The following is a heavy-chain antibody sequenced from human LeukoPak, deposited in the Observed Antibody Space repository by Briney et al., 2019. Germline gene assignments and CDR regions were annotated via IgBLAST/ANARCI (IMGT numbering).Heavy chain of an antibody. J-gene: IGHJ5*02. CDR3: ATDFYDTT. V-gene: IGHV3-15*07. D-gene: IGHD3-22*01. Sequence: GGSLRLSCAASGFTFSDAWMNWVRQAPGKGLEWVGRIRRNSDGGTIDYAAPVKGRFALSRDDSKNTLYLHMSSLQTEDTAVYYCATDFYDTTWGQGTLVTVSS. CDR1: GFTFSDAW. CDR2: IRRNSDGGTI.